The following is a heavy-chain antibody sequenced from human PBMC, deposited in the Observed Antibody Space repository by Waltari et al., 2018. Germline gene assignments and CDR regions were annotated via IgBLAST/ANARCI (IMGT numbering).Heavy chain of an antibody. CDR2: ITGSCGST. CDR1: GFTFSSYA. J-gene: IGHJ4*02. D-gene: IGHD3-16*01. CDR3: AKRGSGSE. V-gene: IGHV3-23*01. Sequence: EVQLLESGGGLVQPGGSLRLSCVASGFTFSSYAMSWVRQAPGKGLEWVAAITGSCGSTYYADSVKGRFTISRDNSKNTLYLQMNSLRAEDTAVYYCAKRGSGSEWGQGSLVTVSS.